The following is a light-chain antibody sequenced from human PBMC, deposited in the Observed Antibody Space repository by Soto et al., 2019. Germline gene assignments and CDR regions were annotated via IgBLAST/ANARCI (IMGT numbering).Light chain of an antibody. Sequence: IQLTQSPSSLSASVGDRVTITCRASQGISSYLACYQQKPGKAPKLLIYAASTLQSGVPSRFIVSGSGTDFTLTISSLQHEDFATYYCQQLNSYPFTFGPGTKVDIK. CDR1: QGISSY. V-gene: IGKV1-9*01. J-gene: IGKJ3*01. CDR2: AAS. CDR3: QQLNSYPFT.